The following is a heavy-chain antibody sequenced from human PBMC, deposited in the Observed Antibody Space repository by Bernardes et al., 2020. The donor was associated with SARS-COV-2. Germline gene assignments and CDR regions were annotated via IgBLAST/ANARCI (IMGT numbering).Heavy chain of an antibody. CDR1: GFTFSTYG. Sequence: GGSLRLSCAASGFTFSTYGMSWVRQAPGKGLEWVSGIRGSGGNTYYEDSVKGRFTISRDNSKNTLYLQMNSLRAEDTAVYYCVKSPGNLLRDGVDVWGQGTTVIVSS. CDR3: VKSPGNLLRDGVDV. D-gene: IGHD2-15*01. J-gene: IGHJ6*02. V-gene: IGHV3-23*01. CDR2: IRGSGGNT.